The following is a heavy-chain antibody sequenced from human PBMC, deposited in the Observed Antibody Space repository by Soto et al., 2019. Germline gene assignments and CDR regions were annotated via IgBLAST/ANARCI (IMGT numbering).Heavy chain of an antibody. J-gene: IGHJ2*01. CDR1: GFTFSSFV. V-gene: IGHV3-23*01. Sequence: GGSLRLSCASSGFTFSSFVMSWVRQAPGKGLEWVSTISGGGGTTSYADSVKGRFTISRDNSRNTLYLQMNSLRAEDTAVYYCGSRTVTPAGSYFDLWGHGTLVTVSS. CDR2: ISGGGGTT. CDR3: GSRTVTPAGSYFDL. D-gene: IGHD4-4*01.